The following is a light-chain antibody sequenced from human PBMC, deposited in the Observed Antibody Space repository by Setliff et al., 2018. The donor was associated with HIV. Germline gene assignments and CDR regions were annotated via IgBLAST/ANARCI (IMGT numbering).Light chain of an antibody. Sequence: QSALAQPASVSGSPGQSIIISCTGTSSDIGAYDHVFWYRQYPGKAPQLMIYDVSNRASGVSDRFSASKSGNTASLTISGLQPEDEADYYCSSYTSTNTDVFGSGTKVTVL. CDR2: DVS. CDR3: SSYTSTNTDV. V-gene: IGLV2-14*01. J-gene: IGLJ1*01. CDR1: SSDIGAYDH.